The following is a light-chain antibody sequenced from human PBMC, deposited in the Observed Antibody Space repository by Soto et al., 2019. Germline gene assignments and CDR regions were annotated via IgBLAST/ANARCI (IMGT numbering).Light chain of an antibody. CDR1: QSVLYSSNNKNY. V-gene: IGKV4-1*01. Sequence: DIVMTQSPDSLAVSLGERATINCKSSQSVLYSSNNKNYLAWYQQKPGQPPNLLIYWASSRESGVTDRFSGSGSETDFTLTISSLQAEDVAVYYCQQYYSPPWTFGQGTKVDIK. CDR3: QQYYSPPWT. CDR2: WAS. J-gene: IGKJ1*01.